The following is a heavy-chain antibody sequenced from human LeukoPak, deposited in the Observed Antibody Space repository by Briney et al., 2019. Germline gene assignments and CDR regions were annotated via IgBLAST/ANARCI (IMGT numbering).Heavy chain of an antibody. CDR2: IWYDGSNK. V-gene: IGHV3-30*02. J-gene: IGHJ4*02. Sequence: GGSLRLSCAASGFTFSSYGMHWVRQAPGKGLEWVAVIWYDGSNKYYADSVKGRFTISRDNSKNTLSLQVSSLRAEDTAVYYCAKDRYSYAFEYSDSWGQGTLVTVSS. CDR3: AKDRYSYAFEYSDS. CDR1: GFTFSSYG. D-gene: IGHD5-18*01.